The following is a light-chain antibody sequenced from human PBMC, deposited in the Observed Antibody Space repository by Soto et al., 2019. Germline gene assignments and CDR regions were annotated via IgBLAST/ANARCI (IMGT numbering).Light chain of an antibody. V-gene: IGLV2-8*01. CDR3: SSYVGSDTVV. CDR1: SSDVGGFNY. CDR2: EVS. Sequence: QSVLTQPPSASGSPGQSVTISCTGTSSDVGGFNYVSWYQQYPGKAPRLIIYEVSKRPSGVPDRFSGSKSGNTASLTVSGLQAEDEADYYCSSYVGSDTVVFGGGTKLTVL. J-gene: IGLJ2*01.